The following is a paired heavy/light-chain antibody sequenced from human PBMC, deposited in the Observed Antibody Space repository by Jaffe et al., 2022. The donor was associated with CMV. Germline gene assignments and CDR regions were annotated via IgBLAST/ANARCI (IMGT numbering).Light chain of an antibody. CDR1: SSDIGSYNY. V-gene: IGLV2-14*01. CDR3: SSYSSTSTLVV. J-gene: IGLJ2*01. Sequence: QSALTQPASVSGSPGQSITISCTGTSSDIGSYNYISWYQQHPGKAPKLMIYEVGNRPSGISNRFSGSKSDNTASLTISGLQAEDEADYFCSSYSSTSTLVVFGGGTKLTVL. CDR2: EVG.
Heavy chain of an antibody. D-gene: IGHD2-15*01. Sequence: EVQLVDSGGGLVQPGGSLRLSCVVSGFTFSDYSMSWVRQAPGKGLEWVSAISGSGRTKHYADSVKGRFTISRDNSKNTLYLQMNSLRVEDTAVYYCAKVVGYVEMALLRSFDYWGQGTLVTVSS. CDR1: GFTFSDYS. CDR3: AKVVGYVEMALLRSFDY. J-gene: IGHJ4*02. V-gene: IGHV3-23*04. CDR2: ISGSGRTK.